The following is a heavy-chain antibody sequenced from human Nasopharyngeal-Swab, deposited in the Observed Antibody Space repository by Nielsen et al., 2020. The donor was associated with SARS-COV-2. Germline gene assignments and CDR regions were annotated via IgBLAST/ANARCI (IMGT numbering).Heavy chain of an antibody. CDR3: VREGVAAAGTGGFDI. J-gene: IGHJ3*02. D-gene: IGHD6-13*01. CDR1: GFTFSSYS. Sequence: GESLKISCAASGFTFSSYSMSWLRQAPGKGLEWVSTITGNGDTTYYADSVKGRFTISRDNSENTVYLQMNSLRAEDTAVYHCVREGVAAAGTGGFDIWGQGTIVTVSS. CDR2: ITGNGDTT. V-gene: IGHV3-23*01.